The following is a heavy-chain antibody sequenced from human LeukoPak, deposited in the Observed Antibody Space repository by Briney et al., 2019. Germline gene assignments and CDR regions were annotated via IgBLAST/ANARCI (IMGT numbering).Heavy chain of an antibody. Sequence: SETLSLTCTVSGGSISSSSYYWGWIRQPPGKGLEWIGSIYYSGSTYYNPSLKSRVTISVDTSKNQFSLKLSSVTAADTAVYYCARSSGYYYGDFDYWGQGTLVTVSS. CDR2: IYYSGST. CDR1: GGSISSSSYY. CDR3: ARSSGYYYGDFDY. D-gene: IGHD3-22*01. J-gene: IGHJ4*02. V-gene: IGHV4-39*01.